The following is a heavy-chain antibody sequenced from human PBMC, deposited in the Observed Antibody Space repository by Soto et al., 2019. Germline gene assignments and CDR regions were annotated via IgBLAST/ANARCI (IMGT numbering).Heavy chain of an antibody. J-gene: IGHJ6*02. CDR3: ARGDIVVVPAAMRKRYYYYYGMDV. V-gene: IGHV4-61*08. CDR2: IYYSGST. CDR1: GGSISSGDYY. Sequence: PSETLSLTCTVSGGSISSGDYYWSWIRQPPGKGLEWIGYIYYSGSTNYNTSLKSRVTISVDTSKNQFSLKLSSVTAADTAVYYCARGDIVVVPAAMRKRYYYYYGMDVWGQGTTVTVS. D-gene: IGHD2-2*01.